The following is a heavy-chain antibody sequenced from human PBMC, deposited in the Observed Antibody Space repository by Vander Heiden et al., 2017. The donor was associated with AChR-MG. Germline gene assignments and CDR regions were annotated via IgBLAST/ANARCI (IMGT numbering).Heavy chain of an antibody. Sequence: QVQLVESGGGVVQPGRSLRLSCAASGFTFSSYGMHWVRQAPGKGLEWVAVISYDGSNKYYADSVKGRFTISRDNSKNTLYLQMNSLRAEDTAVYYCAKDLSVVVVAANHFDYWGQGTLVTVSS. CDR3: AKDLSVVVVAANHFDY. CDR2: ISYDGSNK. CDR1: GFTFSSYG. D-gene: IGHD2-15*01. V-gene: IGHV3-30*18. J-gene: IGHJ4*02.